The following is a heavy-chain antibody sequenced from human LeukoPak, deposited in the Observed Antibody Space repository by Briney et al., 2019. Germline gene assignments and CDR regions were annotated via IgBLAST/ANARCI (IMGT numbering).Heavy chain of an antibody. V-gene: IGHV3-23*01. CDR3: ATGSGWYV. Sequence: GGSLRLSCAASGFTFSSYAMTWVRQAPGKGLEWVSVMNTSGGNTDYADPVKGRFTISRDNSKNTMYLQMNSLRAEDTAVYYCATGSGWYVWGQGNLVTVSS. CDR1: GFTFSSYA. J-gene: IGHJ4*02. CDR2: MNTSGGNT. D-gene: IGHD6-19*01.